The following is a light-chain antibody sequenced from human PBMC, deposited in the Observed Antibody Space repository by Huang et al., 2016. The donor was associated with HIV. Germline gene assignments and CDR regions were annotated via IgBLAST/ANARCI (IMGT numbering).Light chain of an antibody. Sequence: EIMMAQSPATLSVSPGERATLSCRASQSVGSNLAWYQQKPGQAPRRLIYGASARATGVPGRFSGSGSGTQFTLTISSLQSEDFALYFCQQYNKGYTFGQGTKLDI. CDR2: GAS. V-gene: IGKV3-15*01. CDR1: QSVGSN. CDR3: QQYNKGYT. J-gene: IGKJ2*01.